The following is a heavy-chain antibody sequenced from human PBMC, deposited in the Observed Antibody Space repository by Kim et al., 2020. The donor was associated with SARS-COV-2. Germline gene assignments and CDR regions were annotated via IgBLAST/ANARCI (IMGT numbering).Heavy chain of an antibody. D-gene: IGHD2-2*01. J-gene: IGHJ6*02. CDR3: ASQLISVVTAATAGMDV. CDR2: IYYSGST. Sequence: SETLSLTCTVSGGSISSSSYYWGWIRQPPGKGLEWIGSIYYSGSTYYNPSLKSRVTISVDTSKNPCSLKLSSVTAADTAVYYCASQLISVVTAATAGMDVCGQGAPVTASS. V-gene: IGHV4-39*01. CDR1: GGSISSSSYY.